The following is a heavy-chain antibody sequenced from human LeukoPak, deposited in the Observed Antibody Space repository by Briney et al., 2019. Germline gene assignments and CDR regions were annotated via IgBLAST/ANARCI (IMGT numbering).Heavy chain of an antibody. CDR2: ISWNSGSI. V-gene: IGHV3-9*01. D-gene: IGHD6-13*01. CDR3: AKDSRYSSSSRFDP. Sequence: GGSLRLSCAASGFTFDDYAMHWVRQAPGKGLEWVSGISWNSGSIGYADSVKGRFTISRDNAKNSLYLQMNSLRAEDTALYYCAKDSRYSSSSRFDPWGQGTLSPSPQ. CDR1: GFTFDDYA. J-gene: IGHJ5*02.